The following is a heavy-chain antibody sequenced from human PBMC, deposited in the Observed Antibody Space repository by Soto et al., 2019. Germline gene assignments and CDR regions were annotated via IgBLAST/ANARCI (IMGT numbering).Heavy chain of an antibody. V-gene: IGHV4-59*12. Sequence: PSETLSLTCTVSGGSISSYYWSWIRQPPGKGLEWIGYIYYSGSTNYNPSLKSRVTISVDTSKNQFSLKLSSVTAADTAVYYCARLYYYDSSGYTNGFDPWGQGTLVTV. D-gene: IGHD3-22*01. CDR1: GGSISSYY. CDR3: ARLYYYDSSGYTNGFDP. CDR2: IYYSGST. J-gene: IGHJ5*02.